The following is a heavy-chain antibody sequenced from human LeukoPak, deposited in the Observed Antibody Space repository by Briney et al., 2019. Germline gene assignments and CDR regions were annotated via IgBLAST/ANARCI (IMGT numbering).Heavy chain of an antibody. J-gene: IGHJ4*02. CDR1: GFTFSSYE. D-gene: IGHD5-18*01. V-gene: IGHV3-48*03. CDR3: ARDPTTVDTAMVY. CDR2: ISSSGSTI. Sequence: HTGGSLRLSCAASGFTFSSYEMNWVRQAPGKGLEWVSYISSSGSTIYYADSVKGRFTISRDNAKNSLYLQMNSLRAEDTAVYYCARDPTTVDTAMVYWGQGTLVTVSS.